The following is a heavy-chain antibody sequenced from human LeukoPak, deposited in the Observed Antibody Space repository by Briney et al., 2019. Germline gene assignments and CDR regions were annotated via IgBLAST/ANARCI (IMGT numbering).Heavy chain of an antibody. J-gene: IGHJ4*02. CDR3: ATAKRNIVVVSSFGY. CDR2: FDPEDGET. V-gene: IGHV1-24*01. Sequence: ASVKVSCKVSGYTLTELSMHWVRQAPGKGLEWMGGFDPEDGETIYAQKFQGRVTMTEDTSTDTAYMELGSLRSEDTAVYYCATAKRNIVVVSSFGYWGQGTLVSVSS. CDR1: GYTLTELS. D-gene: IGHD2-21*01.